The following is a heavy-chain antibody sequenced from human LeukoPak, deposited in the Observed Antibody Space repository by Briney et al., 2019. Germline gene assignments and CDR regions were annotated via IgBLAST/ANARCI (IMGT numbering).Heavy chain of an antibody. CDR1: GYTFTTYG. CDR3: ARDRMDTGTYFDY. V-gene: IGHV1-18*01. CDR2: ISTYNGNT. Sequence: GASVKVSCRSSGYTFTTYGITWVRQAPGQGLEWMGWISTYNGNTNYAQKLQGRVTMTTDTSTSTAYMELRSLRSDATAMYYCARDRMDTGTYFDYWGQGTLVTVSS. D-gene: IGHD5-18*01. J-gene: IGHJ4*02.